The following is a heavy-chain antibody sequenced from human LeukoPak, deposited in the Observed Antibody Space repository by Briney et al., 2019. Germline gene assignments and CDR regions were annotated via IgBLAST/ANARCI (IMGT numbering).Heavy chain of an antibody. CDR2: ISYDGSNK. J-gene: IGHJ2*01. V-gene: IGHV3-30*18. Sequence: GGSLRLSCAASGFTFSSYGMHWVRQAPGKGLEWVAVISYDGSNKYYADSVKGRFTISRDNSKNTLYLQMNSLRAEDTAVYYCAKSWVTDWYFDLWGRGTLVTVSS. CDR3: AKSWVTDWYFDL. CDR1: GFTFSSYG. D-gene: IGHD4-23*01.